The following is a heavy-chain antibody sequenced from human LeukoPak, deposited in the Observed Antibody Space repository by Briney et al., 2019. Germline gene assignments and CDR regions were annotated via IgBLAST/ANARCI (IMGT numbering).Heavy chain of an antibody. D-gene: IGHD3-10*01. Sequence: PSETLSLTCTVSGGSISSSSYYWGWIRQPPGTGLEWIGSIYYSGSTYYNPSLKSRVTISVDTSKNPFSLKLSSVTAADTAVYYCARGRWELGWFDPWGQGTLVTVSS. CDR2: IYYSGST. J-gene: IGHJ5*02. CDR1: GGSISSSSYY. V-gene: IGHV4-39*01. CDR3: ARGRWELGWFDP.